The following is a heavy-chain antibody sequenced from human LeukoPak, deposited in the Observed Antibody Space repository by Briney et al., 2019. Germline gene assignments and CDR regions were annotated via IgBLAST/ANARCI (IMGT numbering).Heavy chain of an antibody. V-gene: IGHV4-59*01. J-gene: IGHJ4*02. D-gene: IGHD6-19*01. CDR2: IYYTGST. CDR3: ARAFSSGWYPYSIGGLWFDY. Sequence: PSETLSLTCTVSGGSISSYYWSWIRQPPGKGLEWIGYIYYTGSTNYNPSLKSRVTISVDTSKNQFSLKPSSVTAADTAVYYCARAFSSGWYPYSIGGLWFDYWGQGTLVTVSS. CDR1: GGSISSYY.